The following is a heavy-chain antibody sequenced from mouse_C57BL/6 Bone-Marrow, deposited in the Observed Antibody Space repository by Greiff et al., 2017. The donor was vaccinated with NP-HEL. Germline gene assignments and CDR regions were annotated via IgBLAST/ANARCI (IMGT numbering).Heavy chain of an antibody. D-gene: IGHD3-1*01. CDR3: ARSGATYFDY. J-gene: IGHJ2*01. V-gene: IGHV1-69*01. CDR1: GYTFTSYW. Sequence: VQLQQPGAELVMPGASVKLSCKASGYTFTSYWMHWVKQRPGQGLEWIGEIDPSDSYTNYNQKFKGKSTLTVDKSSSTAYMQLSSLTSEDSAVYHCARSGATYFDYWVQGTTLTVSS. CDR2: IDPSDSYT.